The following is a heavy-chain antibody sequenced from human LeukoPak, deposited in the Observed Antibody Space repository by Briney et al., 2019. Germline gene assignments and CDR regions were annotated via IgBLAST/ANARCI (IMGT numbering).Heavy chain of an antibody. CDR1: GGSFTGYY. D-gene: IGHD3-16*02. J-gene: IGHJ5*02. V-gene: IGHV4-34*01. CDR2: INHSGST. CDR3: ASRFWGSYRYRDKNWFDP. Sequence: PSETLSLTCAVYGGSFTGYYWSWIRQPPGKGLEWIGEINHSGSTNYNPSLKSRVTISVDTSKNQFSLKLSSVTAADTGVYYCASRFWGSYRYRDKNWFDPWGQGTLVTVSS.